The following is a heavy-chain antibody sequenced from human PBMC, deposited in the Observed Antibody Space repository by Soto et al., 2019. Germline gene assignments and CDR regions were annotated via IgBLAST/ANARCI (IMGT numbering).Heavy chain of an antibody. CDR1: GFTFSRYS. V-gene: IGHV3-7*01. J-gene: IGHJ4*02. CDR2: IKEDGSEK. Sequence: EVQLVESGGGLVQPGGSLRLSCTVSGFTFSRYSMNWVRQAPGKGLEWVATIKEDGSEKFYVDSVKGRFTISRDNAKNSLFLQMNRLRVEDTALSYCARDMDDTSDYGDYWGQGNLVTVSS. D-gene: IGHD2-2*01. CDR3: ARDMDDTSDYGDY.